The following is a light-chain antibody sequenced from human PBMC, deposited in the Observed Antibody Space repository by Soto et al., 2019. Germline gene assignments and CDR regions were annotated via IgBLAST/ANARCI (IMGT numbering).Light chain of an antibody. J-gene: IGKJ1*01. Sequence: DIQMTQSPSSLSASVGDRVTITCQASQDISNYLNWYQQKPGKAPKLLIYDASNLETGVPSRFSGSGSGTEFTFTISSLQPEDIATYCCQQYDNLPPVFGQGTKVEIK. CDR3: QQYDNLPPV. V-gene: IGKV1-33*01. CDR2: DAS. CDR1: QDISNY.